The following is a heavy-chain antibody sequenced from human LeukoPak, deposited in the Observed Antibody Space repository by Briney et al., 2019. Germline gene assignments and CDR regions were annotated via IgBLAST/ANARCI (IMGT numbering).Heavy chain of an antibody. CDR1: GGSISSSDSY. CDR3: ARRGFRNWFDP. CDR2: ISYSGST. V-gene: IGHV4-39*07. Sequence: SETLSLTCTVSGGSISSSDSYWGWIRQPPGTGLEWIGTISYSGSTYYNPSLKSRVTISVDTSKNQFSLKLSSVTAADTAVYYCARRGFRNWFDPWGQGTLVTVSS. D-gene: IGHD3-10*01. J-gene: IGHJ5*02.